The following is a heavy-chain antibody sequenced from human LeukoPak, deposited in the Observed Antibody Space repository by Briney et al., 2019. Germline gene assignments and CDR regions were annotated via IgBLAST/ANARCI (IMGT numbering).Heavy chain of an antibody. J-gene: IGHJ6*03. CDR1: GVSISSMSYY. V-gene: IGHV4-39*01. D-gene: IGHD1-26*01. CDR3: VSRYCSYYYMDV. CDR2: NHYSGDN. Sequence: SETLSLTCNVSGVSISSMSYYWGWIRQPPGKGLEWIGSNHYSGDNDYNPSLKSRVTISVDTSKNQFSLKLTSVTAADTAVYYCVSRYCSYYYMDVWGKGTTVIVSS.